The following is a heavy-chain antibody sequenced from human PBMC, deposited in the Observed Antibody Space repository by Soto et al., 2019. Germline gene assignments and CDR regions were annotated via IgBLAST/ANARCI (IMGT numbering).Heavy chain of an antibody. CDR1: GYTFTTYY. Sequence: QVQLVQSGAEVKKPGASVKVSCKASGYTFTTYYMHWIRQAPGQELEWMGIIDPRAGSTSHAQKFQGRVTMTRDTSTSTVYMDLRSLRSEDTAVYYCARAGYYDSSGYDGFDIWGQGTMVTVSS. CDR2: IDPRAGST. D-gene: IGHD3-22*01. J-gene: IGHJ3*02. CDR3: ARAGYYDSSGYDGFDI. V-gene: IGHV1-46*01.